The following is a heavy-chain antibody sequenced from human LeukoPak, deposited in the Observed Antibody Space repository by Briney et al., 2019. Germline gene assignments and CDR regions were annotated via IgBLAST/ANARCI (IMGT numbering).Heavy chain of an antibody. CDR1: GGSFSGYY. D-gene: IGHD2-2*01. CDR2: IYYSGST. J-gene: IGHJ5*02. Sequence: SETLSLTCAVYGGSFSGYYWSWIRQPPGKRLEWIGYIYYSGSTNYNPSLKSRVTISVDTSKNQFSLRLTSVTAADTAVYYCARERTRPFSITSFSWFDPWGQGTLVTVSS. V-gene: IGHV4-59*01. CDR3: ARERTRPFSITSFSWFDP.